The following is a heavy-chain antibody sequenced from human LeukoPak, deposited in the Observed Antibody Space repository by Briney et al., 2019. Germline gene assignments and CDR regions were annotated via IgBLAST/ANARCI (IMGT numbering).Heavy chain of an antibody. Sequence: PSETLSLTCTVSGYSIRTDYYWGWIRQPPGKGLEWIGSMYHSGSTYYNPPLKSRVTISEDTSKNQFSLKLRSVTAADTAVYYCARGPRFGELLWHWFDPWGQGTLVTVSS. CDR3: ARGPRFGELLWHWFDP. CDR2: MYHSGST. V-gene: IGHV4-38-2*02. J-gene: IGHJ5*02. CDR1: GYSIRTDYY. D-gene: IGHD3-10*01.